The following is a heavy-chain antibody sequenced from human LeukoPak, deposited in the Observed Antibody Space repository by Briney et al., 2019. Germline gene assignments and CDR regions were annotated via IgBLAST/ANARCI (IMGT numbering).Heavy chain of an antibody. CDR3: ARDVGYCSSTSCHYYYYYYMDV. D-gene: IGHD2-2*01. J-gene: IGHJ6*03. V-gene: IGHV4-4*07. Sequence: SETLSLTCTVSGGSISSYYWSWIRQPAGKGLEWIGRIYTSGSTNYNPSLKSRVTMSVDTCKNQFSLKLSSVTAADTAVYYCARDVGYCSSTSCHYYYYYYMDVWGKGTTVTVSS. CDR1: GGSISSYY. CDR2: IYTSGST.